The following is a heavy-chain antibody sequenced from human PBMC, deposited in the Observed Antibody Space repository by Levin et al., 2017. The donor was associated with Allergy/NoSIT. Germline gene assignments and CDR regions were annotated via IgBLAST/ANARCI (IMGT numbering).Heavy chain of an antibody. J-gene: IGHJ4*02. CDR2: IYYIGTI. D-gene: IGHD3-22*01. CDR1: GGSISSSSDY. CDR3: ARLRGKKRYYHTSAYGYFDC. V-gene: IGHV4-39*01. Sequence: SQTLSLTCTVSGGSISSSSDYWGWIRQPPGTGLEWIGSIYYIGTIYYNTSLKSRVTISVDTSKNQFSLKLSSVTAADTAVYYCARLRGKKRYYHTSAYGYFDCWGRGILVTVSS.